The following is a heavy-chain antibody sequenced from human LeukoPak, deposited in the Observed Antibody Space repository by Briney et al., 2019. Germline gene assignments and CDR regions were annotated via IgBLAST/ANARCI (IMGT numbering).Heavy chain of an antibody. CDR1: GGSISSYY. V-gene: IGHV4-59*01. J-gene: IGHJ4*02. CDR3: ARGDPDMED. Sequence: PSETLSLTCTVSGGSISSYYWSWLRQPPGKGLEWIGYIYYSGSTNYNPSLKSRVTISVDTSKNQFSLKLSSVTAADTAVYYCARGDPDMEDWGQGTLVTVSS. D-gene: IGHD3-3*01. CDR2: IYYSGST.